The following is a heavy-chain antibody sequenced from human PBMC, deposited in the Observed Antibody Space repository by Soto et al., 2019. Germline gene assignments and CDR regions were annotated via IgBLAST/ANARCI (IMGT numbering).Heavy chain of an antibody. D-gene: IGHD2-2*01. V-gene: IGHV1-69*13. CDR1: GGTFISYA. CDR2: IIPIFGTA. Sequence: SVKVSCKASGGTFISYAISWVRQAPGQGLEWMGGIIPIFGTANYAQKFQGRVTITADESTRTAYMALSSLRSEDTAVYYCARDLGYCISTSCYDYYYYMDVWGKRTTVTGSS. J-gene: IGHJ6*03. CDR3: ARDLGYCISTSCYDYYYYMDV.